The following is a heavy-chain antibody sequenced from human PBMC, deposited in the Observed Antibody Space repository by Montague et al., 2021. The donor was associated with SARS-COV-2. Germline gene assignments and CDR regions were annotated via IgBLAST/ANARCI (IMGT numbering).Heavy chain of an antibody. CDR3: ARDSHYHDSSGHFDY. V-gene: IGHV4-59*13. Sequence: SETLSLTCTVSGGSISSYYWSWIRQPPGKGLEWIGYIYYSGSTNYNPSLKSRVTISVDTSKNQFSLKLSSVTAADTAVYYCARDSHYHDSSGHFDYWGQGTLVTVSS. D-gene: IGHD3-22*01. CDR1: GGSISSYY. J-gene: IGHJ4*02. CDR2: IYYSGST.